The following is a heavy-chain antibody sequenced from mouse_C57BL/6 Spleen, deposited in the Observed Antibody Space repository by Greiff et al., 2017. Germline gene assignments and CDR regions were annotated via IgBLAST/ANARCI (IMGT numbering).Heavy chain of an antibody. Sequence: EVKLEESGGDLVKPGGSLKLSCAASGFTFSSYGMSWVRQTPDKRLEWVATISSGGSYTYYPDSVKGRFTISRDNAKNTLYLQMSSLKSEDTAMYYCARRDYDYDGTFAYWGQGTLVTVSA. CDR1: GFTFSSYG. D-gene: IGHD2-4*01. CDR2: ISSGGSYT. V-gene: IGHV5-6*02. CDR3: ARRDYDYDGTFAY. J-gene: IGHJ3*01.